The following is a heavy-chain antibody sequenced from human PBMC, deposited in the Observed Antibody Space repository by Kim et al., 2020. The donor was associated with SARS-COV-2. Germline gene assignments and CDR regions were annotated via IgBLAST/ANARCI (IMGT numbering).Heavy chain of an antibody. Sequence: GGSLRLSCAASGFTFSSYAMHWVRQAPGKGLEWVAVISYDGSNKYYADSVKGRFTISRDNSKNTLYLQMNSLRGEDTAVYYCARDRLGYCSGGSCSPLHYWGQGTLVTVSS. V-gene: IGHV3-30*04. J-gene: IGHJ4*02. CDR3: ARDRLGYCSGGSCSPLHY. CDR2: ISYDGSNK. CDR1: GFTFSSYA. D-gene: IGHD2-15*01.